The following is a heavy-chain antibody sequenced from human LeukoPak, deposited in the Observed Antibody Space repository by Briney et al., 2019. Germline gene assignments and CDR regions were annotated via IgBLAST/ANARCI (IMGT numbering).Heavy chain of an antibody. CDR1: GFTFSSYA. Sequence: GGSLRLSCAASGFTFSSYAMSWVRQAPGKGLEWVSAISGSGGSTYYADSVKGRFTISRDNSKNTLYLQMNSLRAEDTAVYYCAKVQSNSSGLYGPFDYWGQGTLVNVSS. V-gene: IGHV3-23*01. CDR3: AKVQSNSSGLYGPFDY. CDR2: ISGSGGST. J-gene: IGHJ4*02. D-gene: IGHD6-19*01.